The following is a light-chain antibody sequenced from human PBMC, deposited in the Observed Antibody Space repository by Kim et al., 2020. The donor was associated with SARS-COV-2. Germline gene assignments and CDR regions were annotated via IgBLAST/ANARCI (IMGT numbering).Light chain of an antibody. CDR3: QKYDNFPLT. CDR1: QDIRTS. V-gene: IGKV1-27*01. J-gene: IGKJ4*01. CDR2: DAS. Sequence: ASGGDRAIITCRASQDIRTSLGWYQQRPGEVPRLLIYDASTLHSGVPSRFSGSGSGTDFTLVISGLQPEDAATYYCQKYDNFPLTFGGGTKVDIK.